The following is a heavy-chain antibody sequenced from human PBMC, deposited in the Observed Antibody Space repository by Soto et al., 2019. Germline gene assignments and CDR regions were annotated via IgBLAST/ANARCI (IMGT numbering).Heavy chain of an antibody. J-gene: IGHJ6*02. CDR2: INPSGGST. V-gene: IGHV1-46*01. CDR1: GYTFTSYY. D-gene: IGHD3-16*01. Sequence: ASVKVSCKASGYTFTSYYMHWVRQAPGQGLEWMGIINPSGGSTSYAQKFQGRVTMTRDTSTSTVYMELSSLRSEDTAVYYCARVRLRLGELYDGMDVWGQGTTVTVSS. CDR3: ARVRLRLGELYDGMDV.